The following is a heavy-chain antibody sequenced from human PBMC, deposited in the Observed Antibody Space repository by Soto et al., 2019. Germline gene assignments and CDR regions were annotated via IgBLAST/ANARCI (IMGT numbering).Heavy chain of an antibody. Sequence: EVQLLESGGGLVQPGGSLRLSCAASGFTFNSYAMSWVRQAPGKGLEWVSAISGNGRSTYYVDSVKGRFTISRDNSKNTLYLQMSGLRAEDTAVYYCAKDIVVSQSSSHRATYALDVWGQGTTVTVSS. D-gene: IGHD6-13*01. J-gene: IGHJ6*02. CDR2: ISGNGRST. CDR3: AKDIVVSQSSSHRATYALDV. CDR1: GFTFNSYA. V-gene: IGHV3-23*01.